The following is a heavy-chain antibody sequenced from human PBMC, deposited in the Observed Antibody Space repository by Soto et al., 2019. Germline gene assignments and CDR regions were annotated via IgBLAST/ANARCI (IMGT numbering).Heavy chain of an antibody. CDR1: GYTFTSYY. CDR3: AREVLRDSAFDI. J-gene: IGHJ3*02. D-gene: IGHD2-21*02. CDR2: INPSGGST. Sequence: VASVKVSCTASGYTFTSYYMHWVRQAPGQGLEWMGIINPSGGSTGYAQKFQGRVTMTRDTSTSTVYMELSSLRSEDTAVYYCAREVLRDSAFDIWGQGKMVTVSS. V-gene: IGHV1-46*03.